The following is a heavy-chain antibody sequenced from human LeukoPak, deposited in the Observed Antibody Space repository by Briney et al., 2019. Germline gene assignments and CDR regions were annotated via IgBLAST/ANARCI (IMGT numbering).Heavy chain of an antibody. V-gene: IGHV3-33*01. J-gene: IGHJ6*02. CDR2: MWSDGSNK. CDR1: GFTFSSYG. D-gene: IGHD4-17*01. Sequence: GGSLRLSCAASGFTFSSYGMHWVRQAPGKGLEWVASMWSDGSNKYYADSVKGRFTISRDNSKNTLYLQMNSLRAEDTAVYYCARSPSAVTTEYYYYGMDVWGQGTTVTVSS. CDR3: ARSPSAVTTEYYYYGMDV.